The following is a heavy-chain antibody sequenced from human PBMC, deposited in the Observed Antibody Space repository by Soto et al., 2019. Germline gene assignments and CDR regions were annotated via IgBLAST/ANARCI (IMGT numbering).Heavy chain of an antibody. CDR3: ARDCSGGSCYPGMDV. Sequence: PWGSLRLSCAASVFNFNSYTINWVGQAPGKRLEWLSSISSSGYIFSTDSVRGRFTISRDNAKNSVYLQINSLRAEDTAVYFCARDCSGGSCYPGMDVWGQGTTVTGSS. J-gene: IGHJ6*02. V-gene: IGHV3-21*01. CDR2: ISSSGYI. D-gene: IGHD2-15*01. CDR1: VFNFNSYT.